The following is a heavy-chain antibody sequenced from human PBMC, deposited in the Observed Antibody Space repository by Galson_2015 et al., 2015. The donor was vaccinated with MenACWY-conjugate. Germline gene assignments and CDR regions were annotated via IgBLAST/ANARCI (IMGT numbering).Heavy chain of an antibody. V-gene: IGHV3-48*04. CDR2: ISSSSSTI. D-gene: IGHD4-17*01. CDR3: AREAVRGYYYYGMDV. Sequence: SLRLSCAASGFTFSSYSMNWVRQAPGKGLEWVSYISSSSSTIYYADSVKGRFTISRDNAKNSLYLQMNSLRAEDTAVYYCAREAVRGYYYYGMDVWGQGTTVTVSS. J-gene: IGHJ6*02. CDR1: GFTFSSYS.